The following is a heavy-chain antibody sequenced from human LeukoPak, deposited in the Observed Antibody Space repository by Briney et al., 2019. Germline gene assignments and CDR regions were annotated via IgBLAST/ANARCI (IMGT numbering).Heavy chain of an antibody. CDR1: GGSISSSNW. D-gene: IGHD6-19*01. V-gene: IGHV4-4*02. CDR3: ARGYSSGWRKIYYFDY. CDR2: IYHSGST. Sequence: SETLSLTCAVSGGSISSSNWWSWARQPPGKGLEWIGEIYHSGSTNYNPSLKSRVTISVDKSKNQFSLKLSSVTAADTAVYHCARGYSSGWRKIYYFDYWGQGTLVTVSS. J-gene: IGHJ4*02.